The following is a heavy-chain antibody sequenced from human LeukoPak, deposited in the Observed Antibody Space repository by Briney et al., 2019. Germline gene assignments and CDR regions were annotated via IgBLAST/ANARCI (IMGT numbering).Heavy chain of an antibody. D-gene: IGHD3-9*01. V-gene: IGHV3-20*04. Sequence: GGSLRLSCAASGFTFDDYGMSWVRQAPGKGLEWVSGINWNGDNTDYADSVKGRFTISRDNAKNSLYLQMNSLRAEDTASYYCARGFDGNFDYWGQGTLVTVSP. CDR1: GFTFDDYG. CDR2: INWNGDNT. J-gene: IGHJ4*02. CDR3: ARGFDGNFDY.